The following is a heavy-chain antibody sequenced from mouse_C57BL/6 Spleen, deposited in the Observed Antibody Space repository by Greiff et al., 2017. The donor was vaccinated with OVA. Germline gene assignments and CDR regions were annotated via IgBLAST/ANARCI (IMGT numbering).Heavy chain of an antibody. CDR1: GYTFTDYE. V-gene: IGHV1-15*01. J-gene: IGHJ4*01. CDR3: TRERAMDY. Sequence: VQLVESGAELVRPGASVTLSCKASGYTFTDYEMHWVKQTPVHGLEWIGAIDPETGGTAYNQKFKGKAILTADKSSSTAYMELRSLTSEDSAVYYCTRERAMDYWGQGTSVTVSS. CDR2: IDPETGGT.